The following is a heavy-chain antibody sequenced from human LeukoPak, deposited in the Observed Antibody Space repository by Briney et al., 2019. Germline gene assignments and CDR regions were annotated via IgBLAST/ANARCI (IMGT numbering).Heavy chain of an antibody. CDR3: AKDSTPNSSGAA. CDR2: ISGSGGST. J-gene: IGHJ4*02. D-gene: IGHD6-19*01. V-gene: IGHV3-23*01. Sequence: GGSLRLSCAASGFTFNNYPMSWVRQAPGKGLEWVSAISGSGGSTYYADSVKGRFTISRDNSKNTLYLQMNSLRAEDTAVYYCAKDSTPNSSGAAWGQGTLVTVSS. CDR1: GFTFNNYP.